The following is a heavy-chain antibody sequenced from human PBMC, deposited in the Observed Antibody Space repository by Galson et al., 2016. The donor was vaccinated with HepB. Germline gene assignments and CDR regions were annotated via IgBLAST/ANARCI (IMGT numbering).Heavy chain of an antibody. V-gene: IGHV3-53*01. CDR1: GLTVSSHY. Sequence: SLRLSCAASGLTVSSHYMRWVRQAPGKGLEWVSVIYSGGGTYYAASVQGRFTISRDNSKNTVFLEMNSLRAEDTAVYYCGTESYLKGHSIVVAAPSQTWGRGTLVTVSS. CDR3: GTESYLKGHSIVVAAPSQT. CDR2: IYSGGGT. D-gene: IGHD2-15*01. J-gene: IGHJ5*02.